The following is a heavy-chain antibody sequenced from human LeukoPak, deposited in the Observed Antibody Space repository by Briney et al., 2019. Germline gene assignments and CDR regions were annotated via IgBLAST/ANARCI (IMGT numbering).Heavy chain of an antibody. CDR3: ARGTYLRVRRNWLDP. D-gene: IGHD3-10*02. J-gene: IGHJ5*02. Sequence: SETLSLTCTVSGDPIISYYWTWIRQPAGKGLEWIGRIYTSGSTHYNPSLKSRITISVDTSKNQFSLKLSSVTAADTAVYYCARGTYLRVRRNWLDPWGQGTLVTVSS. CDR2: IYTSGST. CDR1: GDPIISYY. V-gene: IGHV4-4*07.